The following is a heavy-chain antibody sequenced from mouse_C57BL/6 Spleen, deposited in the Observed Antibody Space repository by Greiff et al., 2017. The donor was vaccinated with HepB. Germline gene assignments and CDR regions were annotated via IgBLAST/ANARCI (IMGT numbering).Heavy chain of an antibody. CDR1: GYTFTSYW. CDR2: IHPYDSDT. J-gene: IGHJ2*01. D-gene: IGHD2-2*01. Sequence: VQLQQPGAELVKPGASVKVSCKASGYTFTSYWMHWVKQRPGQGLEWIGKIHPYDSDTNYNQKLKGKATLTVDKSSSTAYMQLSSLTSEDSAVYCCATIYEGFYFDYWGQGTTLTVSS. V-gene: IGHV1-74*01. CDR3: ATIYEGFYFDY.